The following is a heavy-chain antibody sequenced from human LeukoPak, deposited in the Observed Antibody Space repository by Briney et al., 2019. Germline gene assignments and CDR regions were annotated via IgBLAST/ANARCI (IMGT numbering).Heavy chain of an antibody. CDR2: IKQDGSEK. D-gene: IGHD6-13*01. Sequence: GGSLRLSCAASGFTFSSYWMSWVRQAPGKGLEWVANIKQDGSEKYYADSVKGRFAISRDNAKNSLYLQMNSLRAEDTAVYYCARVAKVGVAAAGTPGAFDIWGQGTMVTVSS. J-gene: IGHJ3*02. V-gene: IGHV3-7*01. CDR1: GFTFSSYW. CDR3: ARVAKVGVAAAGTPGAFDI.